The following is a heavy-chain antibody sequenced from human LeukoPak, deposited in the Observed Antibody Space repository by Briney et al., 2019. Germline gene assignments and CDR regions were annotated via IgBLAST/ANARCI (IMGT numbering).Heavy chain of an antibody. CDR3: AKGCRYCSGGSCQVYWYFDL. CDR1: GFTFSSYA. V-gene: IGHV3-23*01. D-gene: IGHD2-15*01. CDR2: ISGSGGST. Sequence: PGGSLRLSCAASGFTFSSYAMSWVRQAPGKGLEWVSAISGSGGSTYYADSVKGRFTISRDNSKNTLYLQMNSLRAEGTAVYYCAKGCRYCSGGSCQVYWYFDLWGRGTLVTVSS. J-gene: IGHJ2*01.